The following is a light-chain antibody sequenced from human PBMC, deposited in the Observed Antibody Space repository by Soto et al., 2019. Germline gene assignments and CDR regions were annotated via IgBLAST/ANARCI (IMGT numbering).Light chain of an antibody. J-gene: IGKJ1*01. CDR1: QSVSSN. V-gene: IGKV3-15*01. CDR2: GAS. CDR3: QQYNNWSTT. Sequence: EIVMTQSPATLSVSPGERATLSCRASQSVSSNLAWYQQKPGQAPRLLIHGASTRATGIPARFSGSGSGTEFTLTISSLQSEDFAVYYCQQYNNWSTTFGQGTKV.